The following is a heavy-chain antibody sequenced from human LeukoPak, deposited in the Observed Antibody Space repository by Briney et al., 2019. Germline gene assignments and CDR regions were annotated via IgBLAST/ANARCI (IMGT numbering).Heavy chain of an antibody. CDR2: IHPDGYT. CDR1: GFTVSTNY. V-gene: IGHV3-53*01. J-gene: IGHJ4*02. D-gene: IGHD6-19*01. Sequence: GGSLRLSCAASGFTVSTNYMCWVRQDPGKGLEWVSIIHPDGYTHYADSVKGRFTISRGNSKNTLFLQMDSLRAEDTAVYYCARAGKPMAGKYYFDFWGQETLVTVSS. CDR3: ARAGKPMAGKYYFDF.